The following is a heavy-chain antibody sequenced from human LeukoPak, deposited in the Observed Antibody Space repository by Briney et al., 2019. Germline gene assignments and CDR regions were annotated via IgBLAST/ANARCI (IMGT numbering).Heavy chain of an antibody. Sequence: SETLSLTCTVSGDSISRFYWGWIRQPPGKALQWIGYVDHIGSTSYNPSLKSRVTMSVDTSKSQFSLNLTSVTAADTAVYYCAVGATHYYMDVWGKGTTVTVSS. D-gene: IGHD3-16*01. CDR1: GDSISRFY. CDR2: VDHIGST. J-gene: IGHJ6*03. V-gene: IGHV4-59*01. CDR3: AVGATHYYMDV.